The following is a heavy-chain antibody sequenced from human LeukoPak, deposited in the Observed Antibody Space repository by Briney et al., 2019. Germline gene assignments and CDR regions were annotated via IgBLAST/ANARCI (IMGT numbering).Heavy chain of an antibody. CDR3: ARVPWFGESGFDY. J-gene: IGHJ4*02. CDR2: IYYSGST. CDR1: GGSISSYY. D-gene: IGHD3-10*01. V-gene: IGHV4-59*01. Sequence: SETLSLTCTVSGGSISSYYWSWLRQPPGKGLEWLGYIYYSGSTNYNPSLKSRVTISVDTSKNQFSLKLSSVTAADTAVYYCARVPWFGESGFDYWGQGTLVTVSS.